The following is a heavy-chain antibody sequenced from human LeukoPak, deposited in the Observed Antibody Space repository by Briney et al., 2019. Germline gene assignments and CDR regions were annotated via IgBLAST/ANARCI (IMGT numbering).Heavy chain of an antibody. CDR3: AKSGPYCSSTSCNYFDY. J-gene: IGHJ4*02. D-gene: IGHD2-2*01. V-gene: IGHV3-23*01. CDR1: GFSFNMYA. CDR2: ISGSGGST. Sequence: PGESLRLSCAASGFSFNMYAMSWVRQAPGKGLEWVSAISGSGGSTYYADSVKGRFTISRDNSKNALFLQMNSLRAEDTAVYYCAKSGPYCSSTSCNYFDYWGQGTLVTVSS.